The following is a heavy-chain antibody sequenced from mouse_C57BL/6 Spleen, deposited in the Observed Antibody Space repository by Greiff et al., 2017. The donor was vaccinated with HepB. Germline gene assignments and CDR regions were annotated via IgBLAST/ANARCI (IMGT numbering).Heavy chain of an antibody. CDR2: ISSGGDYI. Sequence: DVMLVESGEGLVKPGGSLKLSCAASGFTFSSYAMSWVRQTPEKRLEWVAYISSGGDYIYYADTVKGRFTISRDNARNTLYLQMSSLKSEDTAMYYCTRDTEYYGSSPFAYWGQGTLVTVSA. V-gene: IGHV5-9-1*02. J-gene: IGHJ3*01. CDR3: TRDTEYYGSSPFAY. D-gene: IGHD1-1*01. CDR1: GFTFSSYA.